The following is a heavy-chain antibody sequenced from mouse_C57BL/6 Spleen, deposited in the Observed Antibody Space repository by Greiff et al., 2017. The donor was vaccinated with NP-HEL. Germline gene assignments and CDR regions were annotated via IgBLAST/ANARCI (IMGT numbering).Heavy chain of an antibody. D-gene: IGHD3-3*01. V-gene: IGHV1-64*01. CDR1: GYTFTSYW. CDR3: ARGGDDAMDY. Sequence: QVQLQQSGAELVKPGASVKLSCKASGYTFTSYWMHWVKQRPGQGLEWIGMIHPNSGSTNYNEKFKSKATLTVDKSSSKAYMQLSSLTSEDSAVYYCARGGDDAMDYWGQGTSVTVSS. CDR2: IHPNSGST. J-gene: IGHJ4*01.